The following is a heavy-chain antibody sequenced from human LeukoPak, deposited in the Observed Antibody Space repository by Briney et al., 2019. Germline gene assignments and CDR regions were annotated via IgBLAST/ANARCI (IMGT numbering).Heavy chain of an antibody. D-gene: IGHD7-27*01. Sequence: GGSLRLSCAASGFTFSFTNAWMNWVRQAPGKGLEWGGHIKSKSEGETTDFAAPVKGRFTISRDDSKNTVYLQMNSLKTEDTAVYYCATPPGYWGSAPFDFWGQGTVVTVSS. CDR3: ATPPGYWGSAPFDF. CDR2: IKSKSEGETT. V-gene: IGHV3-15*01. CDR1: GFTFSFTNAW. J-gene: IGHJ4*02.